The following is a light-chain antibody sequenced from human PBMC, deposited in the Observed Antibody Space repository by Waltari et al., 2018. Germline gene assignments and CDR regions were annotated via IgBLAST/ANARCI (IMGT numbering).Light chain of an antibody. CDR1: QSINTY. CDR3: QQTYSTPPT. V-gene: IGKV1-39*01. CDR2: AAS. Sequence: DIQMTQSPASLSASVGDRVTITCRASQSINTYLNWYQQKPEKAPKLLIYAASSLQSGVPSRFTGSGSGTEFSLTINSLQPEDFATYYCQQTYSTPPTFGQGTNVEIK. J-gene: IGKJ1*01.